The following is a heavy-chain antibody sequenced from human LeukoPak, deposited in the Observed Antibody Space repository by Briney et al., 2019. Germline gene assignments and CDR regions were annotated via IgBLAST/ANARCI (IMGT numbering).Heavy chain of an antibody. V-gene: IGHV3-30-3*01. CDR3: ARDAPYGFGAVADPFDY. CDR1: GFTISSYA. CDR2: VSYDGSNK. Sequence: GGSLRVSCAASGFTISSYARQWVRQDPGKGLEWVAVVSYDGSNKYYADSVKGRFTISRDNSKNTLYLQMNSLRAEDTAVYYCARDAPYGFGAVADPFDYWGQGTLVTVSS. J-gene: IGHJ4*02. D-gene: IGHD6-19*01.